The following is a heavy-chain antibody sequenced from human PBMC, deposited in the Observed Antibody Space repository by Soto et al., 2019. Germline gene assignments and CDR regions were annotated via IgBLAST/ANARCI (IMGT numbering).Heavy chain of an antibody. CDR3: ARAYLIAAAGKGFGEYFDY. D-gene: IGHD6-13*01. J-gene: IGHJ4*02. V-gene: IGHV4-34*01. CDR2: INHSGST. CDR1: GGSFSGYY. Sequence: SETLSLTCAVYGGSFSGYYWSWIRQPPGKGLEWIGEINHSGSTNYNPSLKSRVTISVDTSKNQFSLKLSSVTAADTAVYYCARAYLIAAAGKGFGEYFDYWGQGTLVTVSS.